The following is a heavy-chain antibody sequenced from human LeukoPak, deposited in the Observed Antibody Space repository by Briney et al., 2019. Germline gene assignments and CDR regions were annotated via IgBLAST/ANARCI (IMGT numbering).Heavy chain of an antibody. J-gene: IGHJ4*02. CDR3: ARAGTCSSTCCDGGIEY. D-gene: IGHD2-2*01. CDR2: ISTTSTYI. V-gene: IGHV3-21*06. Sequence: KPGGSLRLSCAASGFTVSSNYMSWVRQAPGKGLEWVSFISTTSTYIYYADSVKGRFTVSRYNSKNLLYLQMDSLRVEDTAVYYCARAGTCSSTCCDGGIEYWGQGTLVTVSS. CDR1: GFTVSSNY.